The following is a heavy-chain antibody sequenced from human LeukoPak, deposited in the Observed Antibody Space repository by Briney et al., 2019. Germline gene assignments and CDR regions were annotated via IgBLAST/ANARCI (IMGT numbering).Heavy chain of an antibody. Sequence: GGSLRLSCAASGFTFSSYSMNWVRQAPGKGLEWVSSISSSSSYIYYADSVKGRFTISRDNAKNSLYLQMNSLRAEDTAVYYCARTYYYGSGSYFYFDYWGQGTLVTVSS. V-gene: IGHV3-21*01. J-gene: IGHJ4*02. CDR1: GFTFSSYS. CDR2: ISSSSSYI. CDR3: ARTYYYGSGSYFYFDY. D-gene: IGHD3-10*01.